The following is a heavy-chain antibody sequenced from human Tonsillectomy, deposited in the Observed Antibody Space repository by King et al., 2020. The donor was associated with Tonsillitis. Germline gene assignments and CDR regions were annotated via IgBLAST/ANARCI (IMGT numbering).Heavy chain of an antibody. CDR1: GGSISSYY. D-gene: IGHD3-10*01. CDR2: ISYSGNT. CDR3: ARFGGPFFSSDY. Sequence: QVQLQESGPGLVKPSETLSLTCTVSGGSISSYYWSWIRQPPGKGLEWIGYISYSGNTNYNPSLKSRVTISVDTSKNQFSLKLSSVTAADTALYYCARFGGPFFSSDYWGQGTLVTVSS. V-gene: IGHV4-59*08. J-gene: IGHJ4*02.